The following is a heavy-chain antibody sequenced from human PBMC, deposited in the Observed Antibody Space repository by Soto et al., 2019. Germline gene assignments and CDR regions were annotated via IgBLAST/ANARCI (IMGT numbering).Heavy chain of an antibody. CDR2: INHSGST. D-gene: IGHD6-6*01. J-gene: IGHJ4*02. V-gene: IGHV4-34*01. CDR1: SGSFGFYY. Sequence: QVQLQQWGAGLLKPSETLSLTCGVYSGSFGFYYWSWIRQPPGKGLEWIGEINHSGSTNYNPSLKGRVTISVDTSKNQFSLKLSSMTAADTAVYYCASSTARRFDYWGQGTLVTVSS. CDR3: ASSTARRFDY.